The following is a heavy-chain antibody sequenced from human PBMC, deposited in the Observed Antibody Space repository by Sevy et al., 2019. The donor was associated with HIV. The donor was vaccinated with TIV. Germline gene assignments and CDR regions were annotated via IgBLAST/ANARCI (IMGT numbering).Heavy chain of an antibody. CDR3: ARREYYYDSSGYLMGVFDY. CDR2: ISAYNGNK. Sequence: ASVKVSCKASGYTFTSYGISWVRQAPGQGLDWMGWISAYNGNKNYAQKLQGRVTMTTDTSTSTAYMELRSLRSDDTAVYYCARREYYYDSSGYLMGVFDYWGQGTLVTVSS. J-gene: IGHJ4*02. D-gene: IGHD3-22*01. CDR1: GYTFTSYG. V-gene: IGHV1-18*01.